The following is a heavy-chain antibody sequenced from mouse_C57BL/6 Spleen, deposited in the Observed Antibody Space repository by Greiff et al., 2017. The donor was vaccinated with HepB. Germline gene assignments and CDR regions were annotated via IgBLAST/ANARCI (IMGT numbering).Heavy chain of an antibody. V-gene: IGHV1-69*01. Sequence: LQQPGAELVMPGASVKLSCKASGYTFTSYWMHWVKQRPGQGLEWIGEIDPSDSYTNYNQKFKGKSTLTVDKSSSTAYMQLSSLTSEDSAVYYCARLYQEGYFDVWGTGTTVTVSS. D-gene: IGHD3-2*02. CDR3: ARLYQEGYFDV. CDR2: IDPSDSYT. J-gene: IGHJ1*03. CDR1: GYTFTSYW.